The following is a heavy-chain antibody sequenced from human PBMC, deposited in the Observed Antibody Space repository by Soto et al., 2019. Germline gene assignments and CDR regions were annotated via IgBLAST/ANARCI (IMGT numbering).Heavy chain of an antibody. CDR1: GFTFDDYA. V-gene: IGHV3-9*01. Sequence: EVQLVESGGGLVQPGGSLRLSCAASGFTFDDYAMHWVRQAPGKGLEWVSGISWNSGSIGYADSVKGRFTISRHNAKNSLSLQMNSLRAEDTALYYCANDTVSSRDGGFPGHAFDIWGQGTMVTVSS. CDR2: ISWNSGSI. CDR3: ANDTVSSRDGGFPGHAFDI. D-gene: IGHD2-21*01. J-gene: IGHJ3*02.